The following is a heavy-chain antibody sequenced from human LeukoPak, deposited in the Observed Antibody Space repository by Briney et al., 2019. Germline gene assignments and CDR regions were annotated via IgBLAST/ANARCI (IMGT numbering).Heavy chain of an antibody. CDR2: IRYDGSNK. V-gene: IGHV3-30*02. J-gene: IGHJ4*02. CDR1: GFTFSSYG. Sequence: GGSLRLSCAASGFTFSSYGMHWVRQAPGKGLEWVAFIRYDGSNKYYADSVKGRFTISRDNAKNSLYLQMNSLRAEDTAVYYCARVGYCSTTSCYWRAFDCWGQGTLVTVSS. D-gene: IGHD2-2*01. CDR3: ARVGYCSTTSCYWRAFDC.